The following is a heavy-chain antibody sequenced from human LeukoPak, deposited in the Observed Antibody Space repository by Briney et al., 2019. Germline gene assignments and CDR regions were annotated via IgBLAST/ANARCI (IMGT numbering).Heavy chain of an antibody. D-gene: IGHD2-2*01. J-gene: IGHJ5*02. Sequence: SVKVSCKASGGTFSSYTISWVRQAPGQGLEWMGRIIPILGIANYAQKFQGRVTMTRDTSTSAVYMELSSLRSEDTAVYYCARDPMLPPKYCSSTSCYRPNNWFDPWGQGTLVTVSS. CDR3: ARDPMLPPKYCSSTSCYRPNNWFDP. V-gene: IGHV1-69*04. CDR1: GGTFSSYT. CDR2: IIPILGIA.